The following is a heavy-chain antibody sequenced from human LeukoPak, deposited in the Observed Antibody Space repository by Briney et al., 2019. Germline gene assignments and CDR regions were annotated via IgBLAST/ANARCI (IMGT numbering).Heavy chain of an antibody. CDR2: LNSESGGA. CDR3: ARGGPTPRNVVVAAREYLQL. Sequence: ASVKVSCKASGYTFTSYYMHWVRQAPGQGPEWMGWLNSESGGAKYAQRFQARVTMTRDTSISAAYMELTRLRSDDTAMYYCARGGPTPRNVVVAAREYLQLWGQGSLVTVSS. J-gene: IGHJ1*01. V-gene: IGHV1-2*02. CDR1: GYTFTSYY. D-gene: IGHD2-21*02.